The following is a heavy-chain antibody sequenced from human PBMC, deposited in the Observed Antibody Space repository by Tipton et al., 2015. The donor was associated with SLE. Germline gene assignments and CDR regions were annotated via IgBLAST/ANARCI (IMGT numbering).Heavy chain of an antibody. Sequence: SLRLSCAASGFTFSTYSMNWVRQAPGKGLEWVSYITSSSSYTNYADSVKGRFTISRDNAKNSLYLQMNSLRAEDTAVYYCARATGGPNYWGQGTLVTVSS. CDR1: GFTFSTYS. V-gene: IGHV3-21*05. CDR3: ARATGGPNY. CDR2: ITSSSSYT. D-gene: IGHD3-16*01. J-gene: IGHJ4*02.